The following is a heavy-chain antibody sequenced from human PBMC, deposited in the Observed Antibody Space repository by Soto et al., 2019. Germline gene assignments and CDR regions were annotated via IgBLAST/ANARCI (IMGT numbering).Heavy chain of an antibody. CDR3: ARGGSSSWGLYYYYGMDV. CDR2: IYYSGST. D-gene: IGHD6-13*01. J-gene: IGHJ6*02. CDR1: GGSISSGGYY. V-gene: IGHV4-31*03. Sequence: SETLSLTCTVSGGSISSGGYYWSWIRQHPGKGLEWIGYIYYSGSTYYNPSLKSRVTISVDTSKNQFSLKLSSVTAADTAVYYCARGGSSSWGLYYYYGMDVWGQGTTVTVSS.